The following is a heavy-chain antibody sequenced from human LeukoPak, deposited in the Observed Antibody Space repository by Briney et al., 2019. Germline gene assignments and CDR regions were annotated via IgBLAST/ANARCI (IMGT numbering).Heavy chain of an antibody. J-gene: IGHJ6*03. V-gene: IGHV3-20*04. CDR1: GFTFDDYG. CDR2: INWNGGST. Sequence: PGGSLRLSCAASGFTFDDYGMSWVRQPPGKGLEWVSGINWNGGSTGYADSVMGRFTISRDNAKNCLYLQMHSLRAEDTALYYCARDGSVVGARYMDVWGKGTTVTVSS. D-gene: IGHD1-26*01. CDR3: ARDGSVVGARYMDV.